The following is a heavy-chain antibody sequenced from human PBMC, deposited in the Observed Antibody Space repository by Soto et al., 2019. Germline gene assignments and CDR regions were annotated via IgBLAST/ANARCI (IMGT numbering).Heavy chain of an antibody. J-gene: IGHJ6*02. CDR2: ISYDGSNK. Sequence: GGSLRLSCAASGFTFSSYGMHWVRQAPGKGLEWVAVISYDGSNKYYADSVKGRFTISRDNSKNTLYLQMNSLRAEDTAVYYCAKDQYTLDIVVVVAATLYYGMDVWGQGTTVTVSS. CDR1: GFTFSSYG. V-gene: IGHV3-30*18. CDR3: AKDQYTLDIVVVVAATLYYGMDV. D-gene: IGHD2-15*01.